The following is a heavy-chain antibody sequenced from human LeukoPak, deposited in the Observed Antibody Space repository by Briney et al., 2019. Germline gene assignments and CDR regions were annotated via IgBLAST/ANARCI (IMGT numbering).Heavy chain of an antibody. CDR3: ARGDGYNFFDY. Sequence: AGGSLRLSCAVSGFSVTNNYMSWVRQAPGKGLEWVSVFYVGGATYYADSVKGRFTISRDNSGNTLYLQMKSLRAEDTAVYYCARGDGYNFFDYWGQGTLVTVSS. V-gene: IGHV3-53*01. CDR2: FYVGGAT. J-gene: IGHJ4*02. CDR1: GFSVTNNY. D-gene: IGHD5-24*01.